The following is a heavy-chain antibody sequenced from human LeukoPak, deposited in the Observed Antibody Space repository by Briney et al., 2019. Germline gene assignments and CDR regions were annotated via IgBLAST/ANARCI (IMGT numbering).Heavy chain of an antibody. J-gene: IGHJ3*02. Sequence: GGSLGLSCAASGFTFSDHYMTWIRQAPGKGLEWLSYIISTGSTMYYADSVKGRFTISRDNAKNSLYLQMNSLRAEDTAVYYCARDSSAYRDAFDIWGQGTMVTVSS. CDR2: IISTGSTM. CDR1: GFTFSDHY. CDR3: ARDSSAYRDAFDI. D-gene: IGHD3-22*01. V-gene: IGHV3-11*04.